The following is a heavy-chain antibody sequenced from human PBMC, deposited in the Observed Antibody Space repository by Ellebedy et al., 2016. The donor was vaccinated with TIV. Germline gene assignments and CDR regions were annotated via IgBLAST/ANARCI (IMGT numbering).Heavy chain of an antibody. D-gene: IGHD4-11*01. J-gene: IGHJ2*01. CDR3: AKGTTGNYGGAWYFDL. CDR2: ISYDGSNK. V-gene: IGHV3-30*18. CDR1: GFTFSSYG. Sequence: GESLKISCAASGFTFSSYGMHWVRQAPGKGLEWVAVISYDGSNKYYADSVKGRFTISRDNSKNTLYLQMNSLRAEDTAVYYCAKGTTGNYGGAWYFDLWGRGTLVTVSS.